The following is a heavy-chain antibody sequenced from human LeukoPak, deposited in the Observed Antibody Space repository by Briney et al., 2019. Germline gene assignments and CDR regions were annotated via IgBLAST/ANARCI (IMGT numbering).Heavy chain of an antibody. CDR2: IYYSGST. V-gene: IGHV4-39*07. CDR1: GDSISDVNYY. J-gene: IGHJ5*02. CDR3: ARKVVAATRGGWFDP. Sequence: SETLSLTCTVSGDSISDVNYYWGWIRQPPGKGLEWIGTIYYSGSTNYNPSLKSRVTISVDTSKNQFSLKLSSVTAADTAVYYCARKVVAATRGGWFDPWGQGTLVTVSS. D-gene: IGHD2-15*01.